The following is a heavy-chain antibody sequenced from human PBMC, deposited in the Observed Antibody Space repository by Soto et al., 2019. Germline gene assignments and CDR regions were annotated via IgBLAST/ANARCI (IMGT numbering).Heavy chain of an antibody. CDR1: GGSISSSSYY. CDR2: IYYSGST. CDR3: ASQMVPIFGVVPSGMDV. V-gene: IGHV4-39*01. D-gene: IGHD3-3*01. J-gene: IGHJ6*02. Sequence: SETLSLTCTVSGGSISSSSYYWGWIRHPPGKVLEWIVSIYYSGSTYYNPSLKSRVTISVDTSKNQFSLKLSSVTAADTAVYCFASQMVPIFGVVPSGMDVWGQGTTVTVSS.